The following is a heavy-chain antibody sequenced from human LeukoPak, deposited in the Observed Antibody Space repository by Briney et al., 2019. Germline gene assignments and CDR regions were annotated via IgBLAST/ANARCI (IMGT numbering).Heavy chain of an antibody. V-gene: IGHV3-74*01. CDR2: VDTDGSST. CDR1: GFTFSSYW. Sequence: GGSLRLSCAASGFTFSSYWMHWVRQTPEKGLVWVTRVDTDGSSTIYADSVKGRFTISRDNAKNTLFLQMNSLRAEDTALYYCTRGYVGIDYWGQGTLVTVPS. D-gene: IGHD5-12*01. J-gene: IGHJ4*02. CDR3: TRGYVGIDY.